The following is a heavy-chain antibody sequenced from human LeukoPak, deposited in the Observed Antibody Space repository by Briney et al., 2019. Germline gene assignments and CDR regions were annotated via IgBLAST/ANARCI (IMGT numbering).Heavy chain of an antibody. V-gene: IGHV4-39*01. Sequence: SETLSLTCTVSGGSISSSSYYWGWIRQPPGKGLEWIGSIYYSGSTYYNPSLKSRVTISVDTSKDQFSLKLSSVTAADTAVYYCARDYYDSSGRPVWGQGTLVTVSS. CDR2: IYYSGST. J-gene: IGHJ4*02. D-gene: IGHD3-22*01. CDR1: GGSISSSSYY. CDR3: ARDYYDSSGRPV.